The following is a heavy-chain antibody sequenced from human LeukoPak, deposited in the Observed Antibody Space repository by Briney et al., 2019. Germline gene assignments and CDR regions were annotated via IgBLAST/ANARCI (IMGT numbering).Heavy chain of an antibody. CDR3: AKARAGNSSGWDPGWPMDY. Sequence: PGGSLRLSCAASGFTFGSYAIYWVRQAPGKGLEWVSGISGSGGITYFADSVKGRFTISRDNSKNTVYLQINSLRAEDTALYYCAKARAGNSSGWDPGWPMDYWGQGTLVTVSS. CDR1: GFTFGSYA. CDR2: ISGSGGIT. V-gene: IGHV3-23*01. J-gene: IGHJ4*02. D-gene: IGHD6-19*01.